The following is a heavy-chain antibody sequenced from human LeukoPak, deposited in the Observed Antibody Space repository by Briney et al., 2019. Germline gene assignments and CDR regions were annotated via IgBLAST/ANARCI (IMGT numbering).Heavy chain of an antibody. J-gene: IGHJ6*03. Sequence: SETLSLICAVYGGSFIGYYWSWIRHPPGKGLEWIGEINQSGSTNYNPSLKSRVTISVDPSKNQFSLKLSSVTAADTAVYYCARGQGARTVTHPQSYYYYYMDVWGKGTTATVSS. CDR3: ARGQGARTVTHPQSYYYYYMDV. V-gene: IGHV4-34*01. D-gene: IGHD4-11*01. CDR1: GGSFIGYY. CDR2: INQSGST.